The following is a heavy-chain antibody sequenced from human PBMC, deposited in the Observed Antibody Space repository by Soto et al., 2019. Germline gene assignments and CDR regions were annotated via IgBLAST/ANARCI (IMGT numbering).Heavy chain of an antibody. D-gene: IGHD3-22*01. V-gene: IGHV3-66*01. J-gene: IGHJ6*02. CDR3: VRDKAGVTQWIVDYGMDV. Sequence: EVQVVQSGGGLVQPGGSLRLSCAASGFTVSRNYMGWVRQAPGKGLEWVSVIFSDEDTYYAESAKGRFTISRDKSKNTLYLEMNSLRADDTGVYYCVRDKAGVTQWIVDYGMDVWGQGTTVSVSS. CDR2: IFSDEDT. CDR1: GFTVSRNY.